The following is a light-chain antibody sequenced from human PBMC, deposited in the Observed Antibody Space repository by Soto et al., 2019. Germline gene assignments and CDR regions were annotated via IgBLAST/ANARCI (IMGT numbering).Light chain of an antibody. V-gene: IGKV3-15*01. Sequence: ERVMTQSPATLSVSPGERATRSCRASQSVSSNLAWYQQKPGQAPRLFIYGASTRATAIPPRFSGSGSGTEFTLTISSLQSEDFAVYYCQQYDNWPITFGQGTRWR. CDR3: QQYDNWPIT. J-gene: IGKJ5*01. CDR2: GAS. CDR1: QSVSSN.